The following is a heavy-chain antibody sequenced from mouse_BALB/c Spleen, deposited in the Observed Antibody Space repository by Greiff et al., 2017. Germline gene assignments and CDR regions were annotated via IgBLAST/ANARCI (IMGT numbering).Heavy chain of an antibody. Sequence: VQVVESGPGLVAPSQSLSITCTVSGFSLTDYGVSWIRQPPGKGLEWLGVIWGGGSTYYNSALKSRLSISKDNSKSQVFLKMNSLQTDDTAMYYCAKLVPVTTGYAMDYWGQGTSVTVSS. CDR1: GFSLTDYG. CDR2: IWGGGST. J-gene: IGHJ4*01. CDR3: AKLVPVTTGYAMDY. V-gene: IGHV2-6-5*01. D-gene: IGHD2-1*01.